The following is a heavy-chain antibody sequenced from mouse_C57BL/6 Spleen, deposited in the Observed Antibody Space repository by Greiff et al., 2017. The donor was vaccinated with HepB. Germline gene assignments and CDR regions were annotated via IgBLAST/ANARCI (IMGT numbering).Heavy chain of an antibody. Sequence: EVQLQQSVAELVRPGASVKLSCTASGFNIKNPYMHWVKQRPEQGLEWIGRIDPANGNTKYAPKFQGKATITADTSSNTAYLQLSSLTSEDTAIYYCARTWDYGLAWFAYWGQGTLVTVSA. CDR3: ARTWDYGLAWFAY. V-gene: IGHV14-3*01. CDR2: IDPANGNT. D-gene: IGHD1-2*01. CDR1: GFNIKNPY. J-gene: IGHJ3*01.